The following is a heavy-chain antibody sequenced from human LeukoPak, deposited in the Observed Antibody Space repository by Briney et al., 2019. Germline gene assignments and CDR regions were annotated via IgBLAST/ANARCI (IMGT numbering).Heavy chain of an antibody. Sequence: PSETLSLTCTVSGGSISSSSYYWGWIRQPPGKGLEWIGSIYYSGSTYYNPSLKSRVTISVDKSKNQFSLKLSSVTAADTAVYYCARMPYSSGWQPKRNWFDPWGQGTLVTVSS. V-gene: IGHV4-39*07. D-gene: IGHD6-19*01. CDR2: IYYSGST. J-gene: IGHJ5*02. CDR1: GGSISSSSYY. CDR3: ARMPYSSGWQPKRNWFDP.